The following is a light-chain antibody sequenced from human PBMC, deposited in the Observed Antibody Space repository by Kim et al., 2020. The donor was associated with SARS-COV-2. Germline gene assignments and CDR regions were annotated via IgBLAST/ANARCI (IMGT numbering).Light chain of an antibody. CDR1: ALPKQY. V-gene: IGLV3-25*03. J-gene: IGLJ3*02. CDR2: EDT. Sequence: PGQTASITSSGDALPKQYAYWFQQKPGQAPVVVIYEDTERPTGIPERFSGSTSGTTVTLTISGVQAEDEADYYCQSADSSDTFWVFGGGTKLTVL. CDR3: QSADSSDTFWV.